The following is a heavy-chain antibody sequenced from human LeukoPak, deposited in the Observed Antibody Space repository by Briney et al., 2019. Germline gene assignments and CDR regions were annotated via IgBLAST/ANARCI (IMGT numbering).Heavy chain of an antibody. CDR1: GGSISSDY. CDR3: ARVVGATGSSEL. D-gene: IGHD1-26*01. V-gene: IGHV4-59*01. CDR2: IYYIGST. J-gene: IGHJ4*02. Sequence: SETLSLTCTVSGGSISSDYWSWIRQPPGKGLEWIGYIYYIGSTNYNPSLKSRITISVDTSKSHFSLKLSSVTAADTAVYYCARVVGATGSSELGGRETVVSVSS.